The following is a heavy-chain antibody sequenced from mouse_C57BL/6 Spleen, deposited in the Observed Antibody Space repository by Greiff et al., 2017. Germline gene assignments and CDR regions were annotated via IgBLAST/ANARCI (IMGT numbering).Heavy chain of an antibody. D-gene: IGHD1-1*02. CDR2: IWGVGST. CDR1: GFSLTSYG. V-gene: IGHV2-6*01. J-gene: IGHJ4*01. CDR3: ARSDYGHYYAMDY. Sequence: VKLMESGPGLVAPSQSLSITCTVSGFSLTSYGVDWVRQSPGKGLEWLGVIWGVGSTNYNSALKSRLSISKDNSKSQVFLKMNSLQTDDTAMYYCARSDYGHYYAMDYWGQGTSVTVSS.